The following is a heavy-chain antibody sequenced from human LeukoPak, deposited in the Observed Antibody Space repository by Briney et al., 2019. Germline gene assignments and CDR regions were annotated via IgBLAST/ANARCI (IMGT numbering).Heavy chain of an antibody. CDR1: GFTVSSNY. V-gene: IGHV3-53*01. Sequence: GGSLRLSCAASGFTVSSNYMSWVRQAPGKGLEWVSVIYSGGSTYYADSVKGRFTISRDNSKNTLYLQMNSLRAEDTAVYYCARDAFLSDDLPWGWFDPWGQGTLVTVSS. CDR3: ARDAFLSDDLPWGWFDP. J-gene: IGHJ5*02. D-gene: IGHD3-3*01. CDR2: IYSGGST.